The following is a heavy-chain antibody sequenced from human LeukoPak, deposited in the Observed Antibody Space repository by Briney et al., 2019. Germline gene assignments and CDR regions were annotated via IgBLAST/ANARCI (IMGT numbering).Heavy chain of an antibody. CDR1: GGSFSGYY. D-gene: IGHD3-16*01. V-gene: IGHV4-34*01. J-gene: IGHJ6*03. CDR3: ARETSQKGAHYMDV. Sequence: SETLSLTCAAYGGSFSGYYWSWIRQPPGKWLEWVGEINHSGSTNYNPSLKSRVTISVDTSKNQFSLKLSSVTAADTAVYYCARETSQKGAHYMDVWGKGTTVTISS. CDR2: INHSGST.